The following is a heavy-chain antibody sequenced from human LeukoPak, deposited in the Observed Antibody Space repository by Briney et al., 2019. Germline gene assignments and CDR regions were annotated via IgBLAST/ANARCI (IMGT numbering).Heavy chain of an antibody. CDR3: ARGGAYDYVWGSYRYFDY. Sequence: ASVKVSCKASGYTFTGYYIHWVRQAPGQGLEWMGRINPNSGGTNYAQRFQGRVTMTRDTSINTAYMELSRLRSDAPAAYYCARGGAYDYVWGSYRYFDYWGQGTLVTVSS. V-gene: IGHV1-2*06. CDR1: GYTFTGYY. D-gene: IGHD3-16*02. J-gene: IGHJ4*02. CDR2: INPNSGGT.